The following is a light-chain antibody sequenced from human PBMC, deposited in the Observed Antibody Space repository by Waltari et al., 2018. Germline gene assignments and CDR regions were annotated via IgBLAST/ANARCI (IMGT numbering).Light chain of an antibody. CDR3: QHYVRLPAT. CDR2: GAS. CDR1: QSVGTS. V-gene: IGKV3-20*01. Sequence: ATLACRASQSVGTSLAWYQQKPGQAPRLLIYGASRRATGIPDRFSGSGSGTDFSLTISRLEPEDFAVYYCQHYVRLPATFGQGTKVEI. J-gene: IGKJ1*01.